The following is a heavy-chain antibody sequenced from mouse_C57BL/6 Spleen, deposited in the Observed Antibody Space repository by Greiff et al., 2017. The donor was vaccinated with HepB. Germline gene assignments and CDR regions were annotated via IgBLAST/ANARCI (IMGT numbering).Heavy chain of an antibody. D-gene: IGHD5-5*01. CDR2: IDPSDSET. CDR1: GYTFTSYW. V-gene: IGHV1-52*01. Sequence: QVQLQHPGAELVRPGSSVKLSCKASGYTFTSYWMHWVKQRPIQGLEWIGNIDPSDSETHYNQKFKDKATLTVDKSSSTAYMQLSSLTSEDSAVYYCARGTNYLFAYWGQGTLVTVSA. J-gene: IGHJ3*01. CDR3: ARGTNYLFAY.